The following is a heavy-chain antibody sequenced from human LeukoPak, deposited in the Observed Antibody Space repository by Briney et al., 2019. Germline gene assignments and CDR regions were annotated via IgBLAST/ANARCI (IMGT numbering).Heavy chain of an antibody. CDR1: GFTFSSHW. CDR3: ARDGGDPDYGDSYFDH. CDR2: IKQDGSEK. J-gene: IGHJ4*02. V-gene: IGHV3-7*01. Sequence: GGSLRPSCAASGFTFSSHWMSWVRQAPGKGLEWVANIKQDGSEKYYVDSVKGRFTISRDNAKNSLYLQMNSLRVEDTAVYYCARDGGDPDYGDSYFDHWGQGTLVTVSS. D-gene: IGHD4-17*01.